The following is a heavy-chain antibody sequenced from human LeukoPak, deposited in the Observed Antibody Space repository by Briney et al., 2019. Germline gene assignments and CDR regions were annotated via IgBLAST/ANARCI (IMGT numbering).Heavy chain of an antibody. CDR2: IHYSGST. V-gene: IGHV4-61*01. Sequence: SETLSLTCTVSGYSISTGYYWNWIRQPPGKGLEWIGYIHYSGSTNYNPSLKSRVTISVDTSKNPCSLKLSPVPAADTAVYYCAGTYTYYYYYYMDVWGKGTTVTISS. CDR1: GYSISTGYY. J-gene: IGHJ6*03. D-gene: IGHD2-2*02. CDR3: AGTYTYYYYYYMDV.